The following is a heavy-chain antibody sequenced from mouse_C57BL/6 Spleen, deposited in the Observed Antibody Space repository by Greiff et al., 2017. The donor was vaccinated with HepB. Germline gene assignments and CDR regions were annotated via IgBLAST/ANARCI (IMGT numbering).Heavy chain of an antibody. V-gene: IGHV1-26*01. CDR1: GYTFTDYY. Sequence: EVQLQQSGPELVKPGASVKISCKASGYTFTDYYMNWVKQSHGKSLEWIGDINPNNGGTSYNQKFKGKATLTVDKSSSTAYMELRSLTSEDSAVYYCTRTGREEAMDYWGQGTSVTVSS. CDR2: INPNNGGT. J-gene: IGHJ4*01. D-gene: IGHD3-3*01. CDR3: TRTGREEAMDY.